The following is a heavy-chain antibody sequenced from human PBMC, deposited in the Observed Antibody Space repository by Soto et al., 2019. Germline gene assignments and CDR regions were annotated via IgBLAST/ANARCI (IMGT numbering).Heavy chain of an antibody. J-gene: IGHJ6*02. CDR3: ARSCSTSSCHIYYYAMDV. CDR2: IIPIFGTA. CDR1: GDTFSTSA. D-gene: IGHD2-2*01. V-gene: IGHV1-69*06. Sequence: QVQLVQSGAEVKKPGSSVKVSCKASGDTFSTSAISWVRQAPGQGLKWMAGIIPIFGTAHYAQKFQGRVTVTADRSTSTAYLEVSNLRSEDTAMYYCARSCSTSSCHIYYYAMDVWGQGTAVTVSS.